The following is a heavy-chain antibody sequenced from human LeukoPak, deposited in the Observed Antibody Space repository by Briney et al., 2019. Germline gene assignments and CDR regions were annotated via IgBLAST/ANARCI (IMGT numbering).Heavy chain of an antibody. CDR1: GFTFSSYA. CDR3: AKDDSSGSYFDY. D-gene: IGHD6-25*01. CDR2: FSSV. Sequence: GGSLRLSCAASGFTFSSYAMSWVRQAPGKGLEWVSTFSSVYADSVKARFTISRDTSKNTLYLQMNSLRAEDTAVYYCAKDDSSGSYFDYWGQGTLVTVSS. J-gene: IGHJ4*02. V-gene: IGHV3-23*01.